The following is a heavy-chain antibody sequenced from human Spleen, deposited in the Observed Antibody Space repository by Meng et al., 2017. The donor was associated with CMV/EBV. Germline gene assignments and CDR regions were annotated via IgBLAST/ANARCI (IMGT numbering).Heavy chain of an antibody. CDR1: GFTFSSYW. V-gene: IGHV3-74*01. Sequence: EVQLVESGXGLVQPGGSLRLACAASGFTFSSYWMHWVRQAPGKGLVWVSRINSDGSSTSYADSVKGRFTISRDNAKNTLYLQMNSLRAEDTAVYYCARGKSWCSGGSCFDYWGQGTLVTVSS. J-gene: IGHJ4*02. CDR3: ARGKSWCSGGSCFDY. D-gene: IGHD2-15*01. CDR2: INSDGSST.